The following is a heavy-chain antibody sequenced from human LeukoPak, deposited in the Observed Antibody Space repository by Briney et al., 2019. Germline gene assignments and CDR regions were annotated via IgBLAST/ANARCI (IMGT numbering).Heavy chain of an antibody. J-gene: IGHJ4*02. Sequence: GASVTVCFTSAAYTFTSYYMHWVRLGPGPGLEWKGVINPSGGSPRYAQRVQGRVTKTRDTSTSTVYMELSSLRSEDTVVYYCARGRYDSSADGYYFYYWGQGPLVTVSS. V-gene: IGHV1-46*01. CDR2: INPSGGSP. D-gene: IGHD3-22*01. CDR3: ARGRYDSSADGYYFYY. CDR1: AYTFTSYY.